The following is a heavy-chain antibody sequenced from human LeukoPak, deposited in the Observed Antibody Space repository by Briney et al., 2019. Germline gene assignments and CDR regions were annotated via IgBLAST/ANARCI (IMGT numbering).Heavy chain of an antibody. CDR2: MNPNSGNT. Sequence: ASVKVSCKASGYTFTSYDINWVRQATAQGLEWMGWMNPNSGNTGYAQKLQGRVTMTRNTSISTAYMELRSLRSDDTAVYYCARDLHRVVVRGVPHYYYYMDVWGKGTTVTISS. D-gene: IGHD3-10*01. CDR1: GYTFTSYD. J-gene: IGHJ6*03. V-gene: IGHV1-8*01. CDR3: ARDLHRVVVRGVPHYYYYMDV.